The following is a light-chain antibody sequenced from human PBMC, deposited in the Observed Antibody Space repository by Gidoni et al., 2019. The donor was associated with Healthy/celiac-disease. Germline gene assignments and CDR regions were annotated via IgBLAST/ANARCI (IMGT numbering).Light chain of an antibody. CDR3: QQYGSSPLVT. V-gene: IGKV3-20*01. CDR1: QRFSRSY. J-gene: IGKJ5*01. Sequence: EIVLTQSPGTLSLSPGERATLSCRASQRFSRSYLAWYQQKPGQAPRLLIYGASSRATGIPDRFSGSGSGTDFTLTISRLEPEDFAVYYCQQYGSSPLVTFGQGTRLEIK. CDR2: GAS.